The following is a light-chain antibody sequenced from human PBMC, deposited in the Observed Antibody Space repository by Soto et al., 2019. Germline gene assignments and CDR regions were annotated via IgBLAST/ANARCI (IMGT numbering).Light chain of an antibody. Sequence: DIQMTQSPSSLSASVGDRVTITCRASQSISSYLNWYRQKPGQAPKLLLYTASSLQSGVPSRFSGSGSGTDFTLTISSLLPEDFATYYCQQSYSAPYTFGQGTKLEIK. V-gene: IGKV1-39*01. CDR3: QQSYSAPYT. J-gene: IGKJ2*01. CDR1: QSISSY. CDR2: TAS.